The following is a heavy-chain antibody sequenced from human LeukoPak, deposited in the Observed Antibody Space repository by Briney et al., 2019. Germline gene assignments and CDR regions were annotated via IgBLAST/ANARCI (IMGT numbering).Heavy chain of an antibody. CDR2: INHSGST. V-gene: IGHV4-34*01. Sequence: SETLSLTCAVYGGSFGGYYWSWIRQPPGKGLEWIGEINHSGSTNYNPSLKSRVTISVDTSKNQFSLKLSSVTAADTAVYYCARLYGDYVRESWGQGTLVTVSS. CDR3: ARLYGDYVRES. CDR1: GGSFGGYY. J-gene: IGHJ4*02. D-gene: IGHD4-17*01.